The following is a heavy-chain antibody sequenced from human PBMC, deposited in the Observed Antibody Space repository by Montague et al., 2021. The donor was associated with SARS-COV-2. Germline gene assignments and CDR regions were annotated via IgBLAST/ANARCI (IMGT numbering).Heavy chain of an antibody. Sequence: SETLSLTCTVSGGSISSYYCSWIRQSSGKGLEWIGRIHTGGSTDXNPSLNSRVTMSVDTSKNQFSLKLSSVTAADTAVYYCASGKYYDFWSGYYSHDYVSGMDVWGQGTTVTVSS. CDR2: IHTGGST. CDR1: GGSISSYY. V-gene: IGHV4-4*07. CDR3: ASGKYYDFWSGYYSHDYVSGMDV. D-gene: IGHD3-3*01. J-gene: IGHJ6*02.